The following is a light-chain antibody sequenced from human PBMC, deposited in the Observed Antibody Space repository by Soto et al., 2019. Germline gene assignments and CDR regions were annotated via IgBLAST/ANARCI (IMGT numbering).Light chain of an antibody. CDR2: ADR. Sequence: SSELTQPPSVSVAPGQTATITCGGDNIGSKTVHWYRQKPGQAPVLVVHADRDRLSGIPERFSGSNSGNTATLTISRVEAGDEADYYCQVWDSGSDHLVFGGGTQLTVL. CDR3: QVWDSGSDHLV. CDR1: NIGSKT. J-gene: IGLJ2*01. V-gene: IGLV3-21*02.